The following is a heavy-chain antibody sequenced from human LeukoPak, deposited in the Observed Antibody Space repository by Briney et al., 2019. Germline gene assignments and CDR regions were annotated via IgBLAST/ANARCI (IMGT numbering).Heavy chain of an antibody. CDR1: GYTFTSNY. CDR3: ARDRRDGYNNYYYYYGMDV. J-gene: IGHJ6*02. CDR2: IYPRDGST. D-gene: IGHD5-24*01. Sequence: ASVKVSCKASGYTFTSNYIHWVRQAPGQGLEWMGMIYPRDGSTSYAQKFQGRVTITADESTSTAYMELSSLRSEDTAVYYCARDRRDGYNNYYYYYGMDVWGQGTTVTVSS. V-gene: IGHV1-46*01.